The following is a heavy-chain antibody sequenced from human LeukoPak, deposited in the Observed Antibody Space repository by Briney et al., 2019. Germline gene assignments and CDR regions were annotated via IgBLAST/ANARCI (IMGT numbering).Heavy chain of an antibody. Sequence: GGSLRLSCAASGFTVSSNYMSWVRQAPGKGLEWVAVIWYDGSYKSYGDSVKGRFIISRDNSKNTLFLQMNSLRADDTAVYYCARDTLIAAPKTGTVTRIGWFDTWGQGTLVTVSS. V-gene: IGHV3-33*08. CDR3: ARDTLIAAPKTGTVTRIGWFDT. CDR2: IWYDGSYK. J-gene: IGHJ5*02. D-gene: IGHD6-13*01. CDR1: GFTVSSNY.